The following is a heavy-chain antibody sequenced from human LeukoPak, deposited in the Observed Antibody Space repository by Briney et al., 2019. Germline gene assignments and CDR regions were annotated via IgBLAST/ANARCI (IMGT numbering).Heavy chain of an antibody. Sequence: SETLSLTCTVSGGSISSYYWSWIRQPPGKGLEWIGYIYYSGSTNYNPSLKSRVTISVDTSKNQFSLKLSSMTAADTAVYYCARVSPRYYDSSGYNDAFDIWGQGTMVTVSS. D-gene: IGHD3-22*01. CDR3: ARVSPRYYDSSGYNDAFDI. CDR2: IYYSGST. CDR1: GGSISSYY. J-gene: IGHJ3*02. V-gene: IGHV4-59*01.